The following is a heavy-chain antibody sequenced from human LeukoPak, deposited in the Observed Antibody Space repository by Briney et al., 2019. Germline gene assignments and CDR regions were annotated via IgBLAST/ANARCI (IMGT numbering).Heavy chain of an antibody. CDR1: GFTFSSYG. Sequence: GGSLRLSCAASGFTFSSYGVHWVRQAPGKGLEWVAVISYHGSNKYYTDSVKGRFTISRDNSKNTLYLQMNSLRAEDTAVYYCAKSRSSLGYCSGGSCPFDYWGQGTLVTVSS. CDR3: AKSRSSLGYCSGGSCPFDY. D-gene: IGHD2-15*01. J-gene: IGHJ4*02. V-gene: IGHV3-30*18. CDR2: ISYHGSNK.